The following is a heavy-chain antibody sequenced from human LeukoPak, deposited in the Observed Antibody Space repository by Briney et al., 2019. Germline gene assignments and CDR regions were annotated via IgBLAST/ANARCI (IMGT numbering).Heavy chain of an antibody. D-gene: IGHD3-22*01. Sequence: GGSLRLSCAASGFTFSNYWMSWVRQAPGKGLGWVANIKEDGSEKYYVDSVKGRFTISRDNAKNSLSLQLNSLSAEDTAVYYCARSRSGYYGDYWGQGTLVTVSS. CDR2: IKEDGSEK. V-gene: IGHV3-7*01. CDR1: GFTFSNYW. CDR3: ARSRSGYYGDY. J-gene: IGHJ4*02.